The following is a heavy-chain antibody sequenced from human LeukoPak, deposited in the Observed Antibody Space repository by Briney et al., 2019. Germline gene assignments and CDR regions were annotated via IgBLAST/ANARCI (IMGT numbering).Heavy chain of an antibody. J-gene: IGHJ4*02. CDR1: GFTFSSYW. V-gene: IGHV3-74*01. D-gene: IGHD4-23*01. CDR3: ARHLTYGGWNS. Sequence: GGSLRLSCAASGFTFSSYWMQWVRQAPGKGLVWVSRINSDGSSASYADSVKGRFTSSRDNAKNTLYLQMNSLRAEDTAVYYCARHLTYGGWNSWGQGTLVTVSS. CDR2: INSDGSSA.